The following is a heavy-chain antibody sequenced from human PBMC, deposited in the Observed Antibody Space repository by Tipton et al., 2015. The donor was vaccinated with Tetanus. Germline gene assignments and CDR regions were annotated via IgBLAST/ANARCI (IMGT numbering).Heavy chain of an antibody. J-gene: IGHJ3*01. D-gene: IGHD7-27*01. CDR2: IGWNSGGI. CDR3: ARLGRNSLGAFDV. V-gene: IGHV3-9*01. CDR1: GFTFDDYA. Sequence: SLRLSCAASGFTFDDYAMHWVRQAPGKGLEWVSSIGWNSGGIAYADSVKGRFTISRDNGKNSVYLQMNSLRPEDTAVYYCARLGRNSLGAFDVWGQGTLVSVSS.